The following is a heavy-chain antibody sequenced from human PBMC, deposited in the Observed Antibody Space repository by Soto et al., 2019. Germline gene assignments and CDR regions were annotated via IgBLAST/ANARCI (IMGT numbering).Heavy chain of an antibody. D-gene: IGHD2-21*02. CDR2: VSGDRAYI. CDR1: GFTLSAYR. V-gene: IGHV3-48*02. J-gene: IGHJ4*02. Sequence: PVGTLRLSCFASGFTLSAYRMNWVRPAPGKGLEWLSYVSGDRAYIYYADSVRGRFTISRDNAENSLYLQMDNLRDENAALYYCARQVYTVVTPRDFWGQGTRGTVSS. CDR3: ARQVYTVVTPRDF.